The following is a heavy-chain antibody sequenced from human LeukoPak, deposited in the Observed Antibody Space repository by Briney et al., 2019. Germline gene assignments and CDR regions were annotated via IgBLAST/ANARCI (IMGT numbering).Heavy chain of an antibody. CDR2: IGAGGDT. CDR1: GFPFNNFA. CDR3: AKWRAAAGTVFYY. D-gene: IGHD6-13*01. Sequence: GGSLSLSCAAAGFPFNNFALSWFRQAPGKGLDGVSTIGAGGDTYYADSVRGRFTISRDNSKSTLYVQMHSLRAEDTAVYYCAKWRAAAGTVFYYWGQGTLVTVSS. V-gene: IGHV3-23*01. J-gene: IGHJ4*02.